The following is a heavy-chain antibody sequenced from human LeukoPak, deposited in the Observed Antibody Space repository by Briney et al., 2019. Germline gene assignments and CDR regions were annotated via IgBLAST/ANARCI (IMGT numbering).Heavy chain of an antibody. J-gene: IGHJ4*02. CDR3: AKDLGIAVAGPVDY. Sequence: GGSLRLSCAASGFTFSSYAMSWVPQAPGKGLEWVSAISGSGGSTYYADSVKGRFTISRDNSKNTLYLQMNSLRAEDTAVYYCAKDLGIAVAGPVDYWGQGTLVTVSS. CDR1: GFTFSSYA. CDR2: ISGSGGST. D-gene: IGHD6-19*01. V-gene: IGHV3-23*01.